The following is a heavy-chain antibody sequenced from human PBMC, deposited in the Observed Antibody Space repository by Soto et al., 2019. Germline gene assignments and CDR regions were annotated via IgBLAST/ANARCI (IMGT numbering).Heavy chain of an antibody. D-gene: IGHD2-15*01. CDR2: ISYDGSNK. J-gene: IGHJ4*02. CDR3: AKDRGGGSCCLGY. CDR1: GFTFISYG. Sequence: WGSLRLSCAASGFTFISYGIHFVRQAPGKGLEWVAVISYDGSNKYYADSVKGRFTISRDNSKNTLYLQMNSLRAEDTAVYYCAKDRGGGSCCLGYWGQGTLVTVSS. V-gene: IGHV3-30*18.